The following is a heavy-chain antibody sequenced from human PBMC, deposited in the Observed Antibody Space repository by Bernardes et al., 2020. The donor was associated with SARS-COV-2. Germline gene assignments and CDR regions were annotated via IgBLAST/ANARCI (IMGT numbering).Heavy chain of an antibody. Sequence: GSLRLSCAASGFTLGDYYMHWIRQGLGKGLVWVAHVNTDGRRTMYADSVKGRFTISRDNAKNTVYLQMTSLRAEDTAVYYCARDRPHSWFDPWGQGTLVTVSS. J-gene: IGHJ5*02. CDR3: ARDRPHSWFDP. CDR1: GFTLGDYY. V-gene: IGHV3-74*03. CDR2: VNTDGRRT.